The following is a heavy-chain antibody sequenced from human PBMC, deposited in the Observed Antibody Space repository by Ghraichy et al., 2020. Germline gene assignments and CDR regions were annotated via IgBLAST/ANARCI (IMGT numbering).Heavy chain of an antibody. V-gene: IGHV4-59*01. CDR2: IFYSGGT. CDR1: GGSISSSY. Sequence: SETLSLTCTVSGGSISSSYWSWIRQPPGKGLEWIGYIFYSGGTKYNPSLKSRVTISLDTSKNQFSLRLSSVTAVDTAVYYCARNFKISPYSSGWSFDYWGQGTLLTVSS. CDR3: ARNFKISPYSSGWSFDY. D-gene: IGHD6-19*01. J-gene: IGHJ4*02.